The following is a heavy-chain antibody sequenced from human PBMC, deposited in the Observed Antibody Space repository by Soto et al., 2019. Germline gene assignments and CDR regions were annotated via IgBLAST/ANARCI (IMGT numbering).Heavy chain of an antibody. CDR1: GVTVSSNY. D-gene: IGHD5-18*01. CDR3: ARHGYNYGGGYFDY. J-gene: IGHJ4*02. V-gene: IGHV3-66*04. Sequence: EVQLVESGGGLVQPGGSLRLSCAASGVTVSSNYMSWVRQAPGKGLEWVSVIYIGGSTYYADSVKGRFNISRDNSKNTLYLKMNSLRAEDTAVYYCARHGYNYGGGYFDYWGQGTLVNVSS. CDR2: IYIGGST.